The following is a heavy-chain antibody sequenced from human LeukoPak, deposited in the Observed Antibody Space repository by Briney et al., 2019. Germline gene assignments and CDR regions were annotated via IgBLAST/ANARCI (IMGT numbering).Heavy chain of an antibody. J-gene: IGHJ4*02. CDR3: ASDREYYYGSGSFDY. CDR1: GFTFSSYW. CDR2: IKQDGSEK. Sequence: PGGSLRLSCAASGFTFSSYWMSWVRQAPGKGLEWVANIKQDGSEKYYVDSVKGRFTISRDNAKNSLYLQMNSLRPEDAAVYYCASDREYYYGSGSFDYWGQGTLVTVSS. V-gene: IGHV3-7*04. D-gene: IGHD3-10*01.